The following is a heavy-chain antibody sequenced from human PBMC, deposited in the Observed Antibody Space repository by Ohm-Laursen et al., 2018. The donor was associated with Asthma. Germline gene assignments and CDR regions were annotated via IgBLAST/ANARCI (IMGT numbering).Heavy chain of an antibody. CDR3: ARDYGIVPAVAGTGVYYYGMDV. J-gene: IGHJ6*02. D-gene: IGHD6-19*01. CDR1: GYTFTSYY. CDR2: INPSGGST. Sequence: SVKVSCKASGYTFTSYYMHWVRQAPGQGLEWMGIINPSGGSTSYAQKFQGRVTMTRDTSTSTVYMELSSLRSEDTAVYYCARDYGIVPAVAGTGVYYYGMDVWGQGTTVTVSS. V-gene: IGHV1-46*01.